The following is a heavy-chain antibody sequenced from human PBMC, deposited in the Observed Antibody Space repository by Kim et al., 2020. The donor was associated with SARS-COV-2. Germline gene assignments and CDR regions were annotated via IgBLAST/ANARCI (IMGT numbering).Heavy chain of an antibody. CDR2: ISASGTST. CDR3: AKDRSAWSGYYGVS. Sequence: GGSLRLSCAASGFTFTNYAMSWVRQAPGKGLEWVAVISASGTSTYYADSVKGRFTISRDNSKNTLFLHMSSLRAEDTAVYYCAKDRSAWSGYYGVSWGQGTRVTVSS. J-gene: IGHJ4*02. CDR1: GFTFTNYA. V-gene: IGHV3-23*01. D-gene: IGHD3-3*01.